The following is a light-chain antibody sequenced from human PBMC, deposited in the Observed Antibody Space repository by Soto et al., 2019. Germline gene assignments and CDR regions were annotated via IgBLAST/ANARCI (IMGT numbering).Light chain of an antibody. J-gene: IGKJ4*01. Sequence: DLQMTQSPSSLSASVGDRVTLTCQASQDISNYLNWYQQKPGKAPKLLIYDASNLETGVPSRFSGRGSGTDFTFTISSLQAEDIATYYCQQYDNPPLTFGGGTKVEIK. CDR2: DAS. CDR1: QDISNY. CDR3: QQYDNPPLT. V-gene: IGKV1-33*01.